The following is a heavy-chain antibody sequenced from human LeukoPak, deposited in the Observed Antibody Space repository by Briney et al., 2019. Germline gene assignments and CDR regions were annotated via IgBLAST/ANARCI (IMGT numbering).Heavy chain of an antibody. D-gene: IGHD2-2*02. V-gene: IGHV4-4*07. J-gene: IGHJ6*03. CDR2: IYTSGST. Sequence: SETLSLTCTVSGGSISSYYWSWIRQPAGKGLEWIGRIYTSGSTNYNPSLKSRVTMSVDTSKNQFSLKLSFVTAADTAVYYCARAVVVPAAIGEAYYYYMDVWGKGTTVTVSS. CDR3: ARAVVVPAAIGEAYYYYMDV. CDR1: GGSISSYY.